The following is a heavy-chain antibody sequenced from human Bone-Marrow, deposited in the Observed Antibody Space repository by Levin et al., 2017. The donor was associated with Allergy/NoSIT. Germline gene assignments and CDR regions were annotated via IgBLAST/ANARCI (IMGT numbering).Heavy chain of an antibody. D-gene: IGHD5-18*01. CDR2: IYYSGST. CDR1: GGSISSSSYY. Sequence: SETLSLTCTVSGGSISSSSYYWGWIRQPPGKGLEWIGSIYYSGSTYYNPSLKSRVTISVDTSKNQFSLKLSSVTAADTAVYYCARLNGSGTWIQLLFENYGMDVWGQGTTVTVSS. CDR3: ARLNGSGTWIQLLFENYGMDV. J-gene: IGHJ6*02. V-gene: IGHV4-39*01.